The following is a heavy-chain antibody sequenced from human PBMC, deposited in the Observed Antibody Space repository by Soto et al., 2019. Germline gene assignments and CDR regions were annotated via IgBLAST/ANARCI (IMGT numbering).Heavy chain of an antibody. D-gene: IGHD6-19*01. V-gene: IGHV3-21*01. Sequence: EVQLVESGGGLVKPGGSLRLSCAASGFTFSSYSMNWVRQAPGKGLEWVSSISSSSSYIYYADSVKGRFTISRDNAKHSLYLKMNSLRAEDTAVYYCASVEWLVPYYWGQGTLVTVSS. CDR2: ISSSSSYI. CDR1: GFTFSSYS. J-gene: IGHJ4*02. CDR3: ASVEWLVPYY.